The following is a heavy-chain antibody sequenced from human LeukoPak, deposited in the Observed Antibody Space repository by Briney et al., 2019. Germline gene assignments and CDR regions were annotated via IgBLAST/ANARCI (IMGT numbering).Heavy chain of an antibody. CDR3: ARRGSRDWYFDF. D-gene: IGHD3-10*01. J-gene: IGHJ2*01. CDR1: GRSISSSTHF. Sequence: SETLSLTCTVSGRSISSSTHFWGWIRQPPGKGLEWIGGIYYGGNTYYNPSLKSRVTISLDTSKNQFSLKLSSVTAADTAVHYCARRGSRDWYFDFWGRGTLVTVSS. V-gene: IGHV4-39*01. CDR2: IYYGGNT.